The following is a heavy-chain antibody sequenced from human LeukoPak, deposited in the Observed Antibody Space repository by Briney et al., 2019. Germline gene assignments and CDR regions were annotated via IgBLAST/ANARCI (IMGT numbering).Heavy chain of an antibody. Sequence: ASVKVSCKASGYTFTGYYMYWVRQAPAQGLEWMGWINPNSGGTNYAQKFQGRVTMTRDTSISTAYMELSRLRSDDTAVYYCARDRDWNYLSYYMDVWGKGTTVIVSS. CDR1: GYTFTGYY. CDR3: ARDRDWNYLSYYMDV. CDR2: INPNSGGT. J-gene: IGHJ6*03. V-gene: IGHV1-2*02. D-gene: IGHD1-7*01.